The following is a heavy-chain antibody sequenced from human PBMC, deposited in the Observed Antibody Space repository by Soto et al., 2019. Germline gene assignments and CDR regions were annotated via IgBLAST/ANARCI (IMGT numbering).Heavy chain of an antibody. CDR1: GFTFSSYA. D-gene: IGHD5-18*01. CDR3: ARGRRMDTAMVSGY. V-gene: IGHV3-30-3*01. Sequence: QVQLVESGGGVVQPGRSLRLSCAASGFTFSSYAMHWVRQAPGKGLEWVAVISYDGSNKYYADSVKGRFTISRDNSKNTLYLQMNSLRAEDTAVYYCARGRRMDTAMVSGYWGQGTLVTVSS. J-gene: IGHJ4*02. CDR2: ISYDGSNK.